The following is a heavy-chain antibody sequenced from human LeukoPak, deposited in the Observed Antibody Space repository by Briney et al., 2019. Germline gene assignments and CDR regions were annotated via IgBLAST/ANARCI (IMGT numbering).Heavy chain of an antibody. D-gene: IGHD2-2*01. Sequence: PSETLSLTCAVSVGSISSTNWWSWVRQPPGKGLEWIGEVDHSGSTKYNPALKSRVTISVDRSKNQFSLRLSSVTAADTAVYYCERVHKYCCSISCYRFDPWGQGTLVTVSS. J-gene: IGHJ5*02. CDR2: VDHSGST. CDR3: ERVHKYCCSISCYRFDP. V-gene: IGHV4-4*02. CDR1: VGSISSTNW.